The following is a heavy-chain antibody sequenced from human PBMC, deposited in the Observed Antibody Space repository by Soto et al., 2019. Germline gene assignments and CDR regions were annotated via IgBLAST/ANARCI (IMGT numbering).Heavy chain of an antibody. CDR2: IIPIFGTA. V-gene: IGHV1-69*13. J-gene: IGHJ6*02. CDR3: ARGSSWIQLWAGYGMDV. Sequence: SVKVSCKASGGTFSSYAMSWVRQAPGQGLEWMGGIIPIFGTANYAQKFQGRVTITADESTSTAYMELSSLRSEDTAMYYCARGSSWIQLWAGYGMDVWGQGTTVTVSS. CDR1: GGTFSSYA. D-gene: IGHD5-18*01.